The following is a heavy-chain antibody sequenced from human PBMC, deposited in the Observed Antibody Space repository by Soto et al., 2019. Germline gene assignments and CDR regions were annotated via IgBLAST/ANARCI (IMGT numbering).Heavy chain of an antibody. J-gene: IGHJ5*02. V-gene: IGHV3-23*01. CDR1: GFTFSSYA. D-gene: IGHD2-15*01. CDR2: ISGSGDYT. Sequence: EVQLLESGGGLVQPGESLRLSCAASGFTFSSYAMRWVRQAPGKGLEWVSSISGSGDYTYFVDFVKGRFTISRDNSKDTLDLEMSGLRFEATAIYYGAKDSRSHQQGGFDPWGQGTLVTVSS. CDR3: AKDSRSHQQGGFDP.